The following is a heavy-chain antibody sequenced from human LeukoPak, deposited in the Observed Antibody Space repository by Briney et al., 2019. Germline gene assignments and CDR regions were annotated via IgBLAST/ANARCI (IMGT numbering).Heavy chain of an antibody. CDR3: ATVNSSGWYFDY. J-gene: IGHJ4*02. D-gene: IGHD6-19*01. CDR1: GFTFSSYA. CDR2: ISYDGSNK. Sequence: GGSLRLSCAASGFTFSSYAMHWVRQAPGKGPEWVAVISYDGSNKYYADSVKGRFTISRDNSKNTLYLQMNSLRAEDTAVYYCATVNSSGWYFDYWGQGTLVTVSS. V-gene: IGHV3-30-3*01.